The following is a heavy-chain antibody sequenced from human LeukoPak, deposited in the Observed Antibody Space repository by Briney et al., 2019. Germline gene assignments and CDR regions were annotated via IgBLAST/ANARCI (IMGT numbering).Heavy chain of an antibody. D-gene: IGHD3-22*01. CDR1: GFTFSCYA. Sequence: GGSLRLSCAASGFTFSCYAMSWVRQAPGKGLEWVSAISGSGGSTYYADSVKGRFTISRDNSKNTLYLQMNSLRAEDTAVYYCATYYYDSSGYYWFSVWGQGTLVTVSS. CDR2: ISGSGGST. CDR3: ATYYYDSSGYYWFSV. J-gene: IGHJ4*02. V-gene: IGHV3-23*01.